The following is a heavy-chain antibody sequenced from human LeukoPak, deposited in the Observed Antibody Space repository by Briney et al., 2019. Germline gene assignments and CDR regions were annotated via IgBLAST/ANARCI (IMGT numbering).Heavy chain of an antibody. CDR3: ARDPSSGYYYYFDY. V-gene: IGHV3-30-3*01. CDR2: ISYDGSNK. CDR1: GFTFSSYA. D-gene: IGHD3-22*01. J-gene: IGHJ4*02. Sequence: PGGSLRLSCAASGFTFSSYAMHWVRQAPGKGLEWVAAISYDGSNKYYADSVKGRFTISRDSSKNTLYLQMNSLRAEDTAVYYCARDPSSGYYYYFDYWGQGTLVTVSS.